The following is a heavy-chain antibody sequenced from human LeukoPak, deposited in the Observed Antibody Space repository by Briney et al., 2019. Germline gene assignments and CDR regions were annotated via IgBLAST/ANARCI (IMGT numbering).Heavy chain of an antibody. J-gene: IGHJ4*02. D-gene: IGHD3-10*01. V-gene: IGHV3-21*01. CDR2: ISSSSSYI. CDR1: GFTFSSYS. Sequence: GGSLRLSCAASGFTFSSYSMNWVRQAPGKGLEWVPSISSSSSYIYYADSVKGRFTISRDNAKNSLYLQMNSLRAEDTAVYYCARDPRITMVRGVISSLDWGQGTLVTVSS. CDR3: ARDPRITMVRGVISSLD.